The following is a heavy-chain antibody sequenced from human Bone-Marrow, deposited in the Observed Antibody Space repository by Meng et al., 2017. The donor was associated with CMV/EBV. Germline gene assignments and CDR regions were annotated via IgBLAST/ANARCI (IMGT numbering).Heavy chain of an antibody. CDR2: INSDGSST. J-gene: IGHJ6*02. Sequence: GESLKISCAASGFTFSSYWMHWVRQAPGKGLVWVSRINSDGSSTSYADSVKGRFTISRDNAKNTLYLQMNSLRAEDTAVYDCARWEWFVSGMDVWGQGTTVTVSS. D-gene: IGHD3-3*01. V-gene: IGHV3-74*01. CDR3: ARWEWFVSGMDV. CDR1: GFTFSSYW.